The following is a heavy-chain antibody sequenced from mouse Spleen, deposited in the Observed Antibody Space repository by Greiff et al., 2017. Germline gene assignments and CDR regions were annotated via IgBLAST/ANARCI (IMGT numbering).Heavy chain of an antibody. J-gene: IGHJ4*01. CDR1: GYTFTSYW. CDR2: IHPNSGST. CDR3: ASPTGTWAMDY. Sequence: QVQLQQPGAELVKPGASVKLSCKASGYTFTSYWMHWVKQRPGQGLEWIGMIHPNSGSTNYNEKFKSKATLTVDKSSSTAYMQLSSLTSEDSAVYYCASPTGTWAMDYWGQGTSVTVSS. V-gene: IGHV1-64*01. D-gene: IGHD4-1*02.